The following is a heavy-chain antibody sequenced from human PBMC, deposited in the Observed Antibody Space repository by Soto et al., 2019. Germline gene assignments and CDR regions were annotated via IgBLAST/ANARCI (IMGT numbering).Heavy chain of an antibody. Sequence: QITLKESGPTLVKPPQTLTLTCTFYGISLSTSGVGVGWIRQPPGKALEWLALIYWDDDKRYSPSLKSRLTITKDTSKNQVVLTMTNMDPVDTATYYCAHSLSWGYDGSGRHILNYYYYMDVWGKGTTVTVSS. D-gene: IGHD3-10*01. J-gene: IGHJ6*03. CDR3: AHSLSWGYDGSGRHILNYYYYMDV. CDR1: GISLSTSGVG. CDR2: IYWDDDK. V-gene: IGHV2-5*02.